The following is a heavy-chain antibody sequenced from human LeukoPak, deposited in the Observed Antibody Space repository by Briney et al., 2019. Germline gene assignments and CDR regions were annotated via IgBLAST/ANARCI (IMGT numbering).Heavy chain of an antibody. J-gene: IGHJ3*02. D-gene: IGHD2-21*01. CDR3: VSNIAPRNAFDI. Sequence: ASVKVSCKASGGTFSSYAISWVRQAPGQGLEWMGRIIPILGIANYAQKFQGRVTITADKSTSTAYMELSSLRSEDTAVYYCVSNIAPRNAFDIWGQGTMVTVSS. CDR2: IIPILGIA. V-gene: IGHV1-69*04. CDR1: GGTFSSYA.